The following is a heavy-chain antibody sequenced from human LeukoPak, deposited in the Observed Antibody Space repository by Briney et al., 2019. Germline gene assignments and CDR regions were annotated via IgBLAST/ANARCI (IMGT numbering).Heavy chain of an antibody. Sequence: PSETLSLTCTVSGGSISSSSYYWGWIRQPPGKGLEWTGSIYYSGSTYYNPSLKSRVTISEDTSKNQFSLKLSSVTAADTAVYYCASNFYYYDSSGYPPPFDYWGQGTLVTVSS. CDR3: ASNFYYYDSSGYPPPFDY. V-gene: IGHV4-39*01. D-gene: IGHD3-22*01. J-gene: IGHJ4*02. CDR2: IYYSGST. CDR1: GGSISSSSYY.